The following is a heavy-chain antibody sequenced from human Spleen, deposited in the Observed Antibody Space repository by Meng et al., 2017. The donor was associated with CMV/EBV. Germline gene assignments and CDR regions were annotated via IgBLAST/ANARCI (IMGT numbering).Heavy chain of an antibody. J-gene: IGHJ4*02. Sequence: GESLKISCAASGFSFSYYGMHWVRQAPGKGLEWVAVIWYDGSNKYHADSVKGRFTISRDNSKNTLYLQMNSLRAEDTALYFCATGSPQAGGEQPTRGLDSWGQGTLVTAPQ. CDR3: ATGSPQAGGEQPTRGLDS. CDR2: IWYDGSNK. CDR1: GFSFSYYG. D-gene: IGHD3-10*01. V-gene: IGHV3-30*02.